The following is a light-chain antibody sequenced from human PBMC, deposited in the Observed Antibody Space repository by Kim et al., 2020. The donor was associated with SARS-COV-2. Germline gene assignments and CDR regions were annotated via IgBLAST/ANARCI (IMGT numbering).Light chain of an antibody. CDR3: QKYNSAPLT. CDR2: AAS. CDR1: QGISNS. J-gene: IGKJ4*01. Sequence: ASVRDRVTITWRANQGISNSLAWYQQKPGKVPKLLIYAASALQSGVPSRFSGSGSETDFTHTISSLQPEDVATYYCQKYNSAPLTFGGGTKVEIK. V-gene: IGKV1-27*01.